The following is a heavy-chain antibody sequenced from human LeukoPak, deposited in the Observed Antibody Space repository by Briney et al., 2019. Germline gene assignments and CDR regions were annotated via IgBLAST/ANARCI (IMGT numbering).Heavy chain of an antibody. D-gene: IGHD2-21*02. CDR2: IRSKAYGGTT. CDR1: GFTFSSYA. CDR3: TREYLAYCGGDCYSAAYYYGMDV. V-gene: IGHV3-49*04. Sequence: PGGSLRLSCAASGFTFSSYAMSWVRQAPGKGLEWVGFIRSKAYGGTTEYAASVKGRFTISRDDSKSIAYLQMDSLKTEDTAVYYCTREYLAYCGGDCYSAAYYYGMDVWGQGTTVTVSS. J-gene: IGHJ6*02.